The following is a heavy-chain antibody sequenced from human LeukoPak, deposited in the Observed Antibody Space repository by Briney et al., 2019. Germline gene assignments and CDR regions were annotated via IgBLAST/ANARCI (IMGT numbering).Heavy chain of an antibody. CDR2: ISSSSNTI. D-gene: IGHD4-17*01. Sequence: GGSLRLSCAASGFTFSSYSMKWVRQAPGRGLEWVSYISSSSNTIYYADSVKGRFTISRDNAKNSLYLQMNSLRAEDTAVYYCTRVGHMTTMTPSDYWGQGTLVTVSS. V-gene: IGHV3-48*01. J-gene: IGHJ4*02. CDR3: TRVGHMTTMTPSDY. CDR1: GFTFSSYS.